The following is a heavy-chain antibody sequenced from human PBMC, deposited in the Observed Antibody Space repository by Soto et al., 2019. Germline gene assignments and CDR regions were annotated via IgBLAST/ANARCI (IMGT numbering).Heavy chain of an antibody. D-gene: IGHD3-22*01. CDR3: TKIDGYFDY. Sequence: EVQVLQSGGGLVPPGGSLRLSCAGSGFTFINPGMSWVRQAPGQGLEWVSAITGNGDTTYYADSVKGRFTISRDNSKSTLYLQMNSLRAEDTDVYYCTKIDGYFDYWGQGTLVTVSS. CDR1: GFTFINPG. J-gene: IGHJ4*02. CDR2: ITGNGDTT. V-gene: IGHV3-23*01.